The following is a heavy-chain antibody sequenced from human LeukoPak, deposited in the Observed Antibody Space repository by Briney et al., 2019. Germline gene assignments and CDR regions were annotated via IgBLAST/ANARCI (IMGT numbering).Heavy chain of an antibody. Sequence: PGGSLRLSCEASGFTFSSYWMSWVRQAPGKRLEWVANIKTDGSEKYYVDSVKGRFTISRDNAKNSLYLQMNSLRAEDTAVYYCARDYTGYFPWGQGTLVIVSS. V-gene: IGHV3-7*03. J-gene: IGHJ5*02. CDR2: IKTDGSEK. CDR3: ARDYTGYFP. D-gene: IGHD3-9*01. CDR1: GFTFSSYW.